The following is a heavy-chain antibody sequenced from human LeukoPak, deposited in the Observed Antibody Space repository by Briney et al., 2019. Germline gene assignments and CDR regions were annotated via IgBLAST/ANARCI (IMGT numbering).Heavy chain of an antibody. Sequence: ASVKVSCKASGYTFTSYYMHWVRQAPGQGLEWMGWINTNTGNPTYAQGFTGRFVFSLDTSVSTAYLQISSLKAEDTAVYYCARPTRVGYSSSWYYYYGMDVWGQGTTVTVSS. CDR2: INTNTGNP. J-gene: IGHJ6*02. V-gene: IGHV7-4-1*02. CDR1: GYTFTSYY. CDR3: ARPTRVGYSSSWYYYYGMDV. D-gene: IGHD6-13*01.